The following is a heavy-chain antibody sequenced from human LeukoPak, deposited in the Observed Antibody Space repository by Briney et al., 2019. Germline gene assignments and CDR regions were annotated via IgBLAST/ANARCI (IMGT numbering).Heavy chain of an antibody. J-gene: IGHJ4*02. D-gene: IGHD3-3*01. CDR2: IYYSGST. V-gene: IGHV4-59*01. Sequence: SETLSLTCTVSGGSISSYYWSWIRQPPGKGLEWIGYIYYSGSTNYNPSLKSRVTISVDTSKNQFSMKLSSVTAADTAVYYCARDRFLPDYWGQGTLVTVSS. CDR1: GGSISSYY. CDR3: ARDRFLPDY.